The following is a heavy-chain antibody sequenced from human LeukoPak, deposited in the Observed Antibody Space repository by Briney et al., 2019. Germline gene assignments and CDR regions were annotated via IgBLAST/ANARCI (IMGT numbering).Heavy chain of an antibody. CDR1: GYTFTSYG. Sequence: WASVKVSCKTSGYTFTSYGMSWVRQAPGQGLEWMGWISAYNGNTNYAQKLQGRVTMTTDTSTRTAYMALRSLRSDDTAVYYCARDAPRYVYIDVWGKGTTVTDSS. V-gene: IGHV1-18*01. D-gene: IGHD3-16*01. J-gene: IGHJ6*03. CDR2: ISAYNGNT. CDR3: ARDAPRYVYIDV.